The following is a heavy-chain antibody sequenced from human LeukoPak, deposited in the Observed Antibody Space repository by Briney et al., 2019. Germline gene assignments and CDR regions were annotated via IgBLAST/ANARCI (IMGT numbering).Heavy chain of an antibody. CDR1: GGPFSGHY. J-gene: IGHJ4*02. CDR3: ARVPTSGWPSPDY. D-gene: IGHD6-25*01. CDR2: INDSGNV. Sequence: SETLSLTCAVYGGPFSGHYWSWVRQSPGKGLEWIGEINDSGNVNYNPSLTSRVTISVDTLKNQFSLKLSSVTVADMAVYHCARVPTSGWPSPDYWGQGTLVTVSS. V-gene: IGHV4-34*01.